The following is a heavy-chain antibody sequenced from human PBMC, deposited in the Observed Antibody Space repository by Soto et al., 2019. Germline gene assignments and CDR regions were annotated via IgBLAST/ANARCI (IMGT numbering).Heavy chain of an antibody. V-gene: IGHV3-74*02. Sequence: EVQLVESGGGLVRPGGSLRLSCAASGFTFSSYWMHWVRQAPGKGLVWVSRMNEDGGTTDYADSVKGRFTISRDNAKNTLYLQMNSLRVEDTAVYYCASDISGRADVWCQGTTVTVSS. CDR1: GFTFSSYW. D-gene: IGHD2-15*01. CDR3: ASDISGRADV. J-gene: IGHJ6*02. CDR2: MNEDGGTT.